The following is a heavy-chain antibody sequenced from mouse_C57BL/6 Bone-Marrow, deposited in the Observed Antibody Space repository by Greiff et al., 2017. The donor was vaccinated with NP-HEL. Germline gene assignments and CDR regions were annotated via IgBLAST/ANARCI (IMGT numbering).Heavy chain of an antibody. CDR3: ARRHYGSSPYWYFDV. CDR1: GYTFTSYW. V-gene: IGHV1-50*01. Sequence: QVQLQQSGAELVKPGASVKLSCKASGYTFTSYWMQWVKQRPGQGLEWIGEVDPSDSYTNYNQKFKGKATLTVDTSSSTAYMQLSSLTSEDSAVYYCARRHYGSSPYWYFDVWGTGTTVTVSS. D-gene: IGHD1-1*01. CDR2: VDPSDSYT. J-gene: IGHJ1*03.